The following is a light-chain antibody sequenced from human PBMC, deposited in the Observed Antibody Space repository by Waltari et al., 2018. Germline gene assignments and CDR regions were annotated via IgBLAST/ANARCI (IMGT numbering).Light chain of an antibody. CDR3: QSYDTTLSAVV. J-gene: IGLJ2*01. CDR1: SNDVGGYDY. V-gene: IGLV2-14*03. Sequence: QSALTQPASVSGSPGQSLTIPCTGTSNDVGGYDYVSWYQQYPDKAPKFIIYEVTDRPSGVSDRFSGFKSGASASLVITGLQAEDEAMYYCQSYDTTLSAVVFGGGTRLTV. CDR2: EVT.